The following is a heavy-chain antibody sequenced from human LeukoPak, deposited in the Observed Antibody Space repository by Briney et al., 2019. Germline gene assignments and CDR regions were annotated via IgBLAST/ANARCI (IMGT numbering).Heavy chain of an antibody. CDR1: GFTVSSHY. CDR2: IYSGGNT. Sequence: GGSLRLSCAASGFTVSSHYMSWVRQAPGKGLEWVSIIYSGGNTYYADSVQGRFTISRDNSKNTVYLQMNSLRAEDTAVYYCAKDAGFEYCSGGTCYTGDYWGQGTLVTVSS. CDR3: AKDAGFEYCSGGTCYTGDY. V-gene: IGHV3-53*01. J-gene: IGHJ4*02. D-gene: IGHD2-15*01.